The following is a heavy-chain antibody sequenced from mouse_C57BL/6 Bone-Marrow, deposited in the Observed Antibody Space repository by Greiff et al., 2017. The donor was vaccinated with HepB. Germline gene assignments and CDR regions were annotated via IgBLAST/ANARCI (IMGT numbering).Heavy chain of an antibody. CDR3: ARGDSWFAY. CDR1: GYTFTSYW. J-gene: IGHJ3*01. CDR2: IDPSDSYT. V-gene: IGHV1-50*01. D-gene: IGHD3-3*01. Sequence: QVQLQQPGAELVKPGASVKLSCKASGYTFTSYWMQWVKQRPGQGLAWIGEIDPSDSYTNYNQKFKGKATLTVDNSSSTAYMQLRSRTSEDSAVYYCARGDSWFAYWGQGTLVTVSA.